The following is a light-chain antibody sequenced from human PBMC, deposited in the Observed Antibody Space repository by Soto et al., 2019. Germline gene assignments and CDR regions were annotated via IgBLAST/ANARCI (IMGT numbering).Light chain of an antibody. CDR1: PSVTNY. CDR3: QQRNVWPPVT. Sequence: IVLTQSPATLSLSPGERATLSCRASPSVTNYLAWYQQRNGXXXRIXXXXXXXRDTGXTERLSGSGSGKDFTLTISSLEPEDSAVYYCQQRNVWPPVTFGQGTRLEIK. CDR2: XXX. J-gene: IGKJ5*01. V-gene: IGKV3-11*01.